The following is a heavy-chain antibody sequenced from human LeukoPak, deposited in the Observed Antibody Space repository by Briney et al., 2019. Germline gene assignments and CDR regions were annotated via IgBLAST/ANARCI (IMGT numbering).Heavy chain of an antibody. V-gene: IGHV1-69*06. D-gene: IGHD6-19*01. CDR3: ASPGSYSSGFYDAFDI. Sequence: SVKISCKASGYTFTSYGISWVRQTPGQGLEWMGGIITIFGTANYAQKFQGRVTITADKSTSTAYMELSSLRSEDTAVYYCASPGSYSSGFYDAFDIWGQGTMVTVSS. CDR2: IITIFGTA. CDR1: GYTFTSYG. J-gene: IGHJ3*02.